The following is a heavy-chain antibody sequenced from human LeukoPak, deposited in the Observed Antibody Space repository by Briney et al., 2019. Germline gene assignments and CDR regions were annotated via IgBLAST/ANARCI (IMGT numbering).Heavy chain of an antibody. V-gene: IGHV4-39*01. CDR1: GGSISSSSYY. D-gene: IGHD3-10*01. CDR2: IYYSGST. J-gene: IGHJ6*02. CDR3: AWARHYYGSGSYYLDYYYGMDV. Sequence: SETLSLTCTVSGGSISSSSYYWGWIRQPPGKGLEWIGSIYYSGSTYYNPSLKSRVTISVDTSKNQFSLKLSSVTAADTAVYYCAWARHYYGSGSYYLDYYYGMDVWGQGTTVTVSS.